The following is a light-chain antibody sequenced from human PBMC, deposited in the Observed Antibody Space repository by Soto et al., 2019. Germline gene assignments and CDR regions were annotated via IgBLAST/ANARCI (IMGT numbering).Light chain of an antibody. J-gene: IGKJ1*01. Sequence: EIVMTQSPVTLSVSPGERATLSCRASQNISRSLAWYQQKPGQGPSLLIYGASSRATGIPDRFSGSGSGTDFTLTISRLEPEDFAVYYCQQYGSSPPWTFGQGTKVDIK. CDR1: QNISRS. V-gene: IGKV3-20*01. CDR3: QQYGSSPPWT. CDR2: GAS.